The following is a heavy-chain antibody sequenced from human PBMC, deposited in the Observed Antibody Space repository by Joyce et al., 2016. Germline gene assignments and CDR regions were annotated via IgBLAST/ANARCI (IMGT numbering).Heavy chain of an antibody. CDR1: GFSFSGYY. J-gene: IGHJ4*02. Sequence: QVQLVQSGAEVKNPGASVQVSCKASGFSFSGYYTHWVRRAPGQGLEWMGWINPDRGDTIYAQKFQGRVTMTRDTSISTVYLELGRLTSDDTALYYCAREYGDTFYFDYWGQVTLVTVSS. V-gene: IGHV1-2*02. CDR2: INPDRGDT. CDR3: AREYGDTFYFDY. D-gene: IGHD4-17*01.